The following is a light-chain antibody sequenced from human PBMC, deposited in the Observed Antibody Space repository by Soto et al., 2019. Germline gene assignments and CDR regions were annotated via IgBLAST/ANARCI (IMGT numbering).Light chain of an antibody. Sequence: EVSLTQSPSTLSSFPPYRVTLSFRASQYINTRLAWYQHRPGQAPRLLIYQTSIRAAGIPDRFSGSGSGTDFTLTISRLEPEDFAVYYCQQYGSSSTFGQGTRLENK. CDR1: QYINTR. CDR2: QTS. CDR3: QQYGSSST. V-gene: IGKV3-20*01. J-gene: IGKJ5*01.